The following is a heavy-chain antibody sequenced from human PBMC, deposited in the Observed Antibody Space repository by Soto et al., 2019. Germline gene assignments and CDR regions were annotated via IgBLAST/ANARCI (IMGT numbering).Heavy chain of an antibody. CDR3: ARWGDVYSSDFYYYYYGMDV. Sequence: PGESLKISCKGSGYSFTSYWIGWVRQMPGKGLEWMGIIYPGDSDTRYSPSFQGQVTISADKSISTAYLQWSSLKASDTAMYYCARWGDVYSSDFYYYYYGMDVWGQGTTVTVSS. D-gene: IGHD6-19*01. CDR2: IYPGDSDT. V-gene: IGHV5-51*01. J-gene: IGHJ6*02. CDR1: GYSFTSYW.